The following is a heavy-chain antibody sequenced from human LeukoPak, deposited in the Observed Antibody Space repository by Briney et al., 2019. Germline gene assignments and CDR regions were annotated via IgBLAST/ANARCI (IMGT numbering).Heavy chain of an antibody. D-gene: IGHD3-10*01. J-gene: IGHJ6*02. CDR3: LRGVSGEYYYGMDV. CDR2: IPYDGSNK. Sequence: GRSLRLSCAASGFTFSSYGMHWVRQAPGKGLEWVAVIPYDGSNKYYADSVKGRFTISRDNSKNTLYLQMNSLRAEDTAVYYCLRGVSGEYYYGMDVWGQGTTVTVSS. CDR1: GFTFSSYG. V-gene: IGHV3-30*03.